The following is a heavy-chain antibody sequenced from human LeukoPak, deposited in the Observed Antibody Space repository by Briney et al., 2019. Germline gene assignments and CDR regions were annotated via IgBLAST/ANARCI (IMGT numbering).Heavy chain of an antibody. D-gene: IGHD4-17*01. CDR2: IKSAREGGAK. CDR3: AKEIWPTVTIPGRTYFDY. V-gene: IGHV3-15*01. J-gene: IGHJ4*02. CDR1: GFTFKNAW. Sequence: GGSLRLSCEASGFTFKNAWMIWVRQAPGKGPEWVGRIKSAREGGAKEYAAPVKGRFTISSDDSKNTVYLQMNSLRTEDTAVYYCAKEIWPTVTIPGRTYFDYWGQGVLVTVSS.